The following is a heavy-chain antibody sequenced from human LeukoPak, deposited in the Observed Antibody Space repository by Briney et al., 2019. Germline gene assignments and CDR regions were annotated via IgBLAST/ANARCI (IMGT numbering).Heavy chain of an antibody. J-gene: IGHJ6*03. D-gene: IGHD3-22*01. CDR3: ARVGSSGYPYYYYYYMDV. Sequence: SETLSLTCAVYGGSFSGYYWSWIRQPPGKGLEWIGEINHSGSTNYNPSLKSRVTISVDTSKNQFSLKLSSVTAADTAVYYCARVGSSGYPYYYYYYMDVWGKGTTVTVSS. CDR2: INHSGST. CDR1: GGSFSGYY. V-gene: IGHV4-34*01.